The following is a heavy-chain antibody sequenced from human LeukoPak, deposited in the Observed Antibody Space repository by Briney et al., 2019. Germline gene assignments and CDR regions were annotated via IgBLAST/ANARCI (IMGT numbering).Heavy chain of an antibody. CDR3: ARHLRRRPGAYWYFHL. CDR2: IYYTGSY. J-gene: IGHJ2*01. CDR1: GGSISSTNYY. V-gene: IGHV4-39*01. Sequence: ASETLSLTCTVSGGSISSTNYYWGRIPQPPGKGLVWIGTIYYTGSYYYNPSLKSRVTISVDTSKTQFSLRLTSVTAADTAVYYCARHLRRRPGAYWYFHLWGRGNLVT. D-gene: IGHD3-9*01.